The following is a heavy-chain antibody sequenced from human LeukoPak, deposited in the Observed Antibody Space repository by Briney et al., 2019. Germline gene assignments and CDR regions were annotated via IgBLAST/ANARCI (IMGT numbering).Heavy chain of an antibody. CDR2: IYYSGST. D-gene: IGHD4-11*01. J-gene: IGHJ3*01. CDR1: GDSINNYY. CDR3: ARERGGDYSDAFDV. V-gene: IGHV4-59*01. Sequence: PSETLSLTCTVSGDSINNYYWSWIRRPPGKGLEWIGYIYYSGSTSYNPSLKSRVTISVDTSENQFSLKLSSVTAADTAVYYCARERGGDYSDAFDVWGQGTMVTVSS.